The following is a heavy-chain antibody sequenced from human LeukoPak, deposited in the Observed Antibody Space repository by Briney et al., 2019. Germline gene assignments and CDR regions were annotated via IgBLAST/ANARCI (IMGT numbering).Heavy chain of an antibody. CDR1: GFTFSSYD. J-gene: IGHJ3*02. Sequence: PGGSLRLSCAASGFTFSSYDMHWVRQATGKGLEWVSAIGTAGDTYYPGSVKGRFTISRENAKNSLYLQMNSLRAGDTAVYYCARSRPSANWGGGLDAFDIWGQGTMVTVSS. CDR2: IGTAGDT. V-gene: IGHV3-13*01. D-gene: IGHD7-27*01. CDR3: ARSRPSANWGGGLDAFDI.